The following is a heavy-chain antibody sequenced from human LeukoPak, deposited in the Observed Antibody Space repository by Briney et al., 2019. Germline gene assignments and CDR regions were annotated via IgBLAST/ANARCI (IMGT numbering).Heavy chain of an antibody. D-gene: IGHD3-22*01. CDR1: GGSMSSNY. J-gene: IGHJ4*02. CDR2: INYSGST. V-gene: IGHV4-59*08. CDR3: ARHDKGFDY. Sequence: SETLSLTCTVSGGSMSSNYWSWIRQPPGKGLEWIGYINYSGSTNYNPSLKSRVTISVDTSKNQFSLNLSSVTAADTAVYYCARHDKGFDYWGQGTLVTVSA.